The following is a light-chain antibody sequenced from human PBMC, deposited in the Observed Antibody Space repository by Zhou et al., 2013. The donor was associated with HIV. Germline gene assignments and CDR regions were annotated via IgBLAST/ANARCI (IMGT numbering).Light chain of an antibody. V-gene: IGKV1-33*01. CDR1: QDISNY. Sequence: DIQMTQSPSSLSASVGDRVTITCQASQDISNYLNWYQQKPGKAPKLLIYDASNLETGVPSRFSGSGSGTDFTFTISSLQPEDSGTYYCQQLNSYPPLFGGGTKVEIK. CDR2: DAS. CDR3: QQLNSYPPL. J-gene: IGKJ4*01.